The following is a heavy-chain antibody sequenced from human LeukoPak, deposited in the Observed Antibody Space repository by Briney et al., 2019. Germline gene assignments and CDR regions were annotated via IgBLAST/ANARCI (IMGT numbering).Heavy chain of an antibody. Sequence: PSETLSLTCTVSGGSISSYYWGWIRQPPGKGLEWIGTIYHSGSTYYNPSLKSRVTISVDTSKNQFSLKLSSVTAADTAVYYCARDRGYYDSSGPLYYFDYWGQGTLVTVSS. CDR1: GGSISSYY. D-gene: IGHD3-22*01. J-gene: IGHJ4*02. CDR2: IYHSGST. V-gene: IGHV4-39*02. CDR3: ARDRGYYDSSGPLYYFDY.